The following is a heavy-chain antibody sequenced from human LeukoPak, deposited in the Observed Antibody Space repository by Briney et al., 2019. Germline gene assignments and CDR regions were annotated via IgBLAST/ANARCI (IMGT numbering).Heavy chain of an antibody. V-gene: IGHV5-51*01. Sequence: GESLKISCKGSGSSFTNYWVGWVRQMPGKGLEWMGIIYPRDSDTRYSPSFQGQVTISADKSINTAYLQWSSLKASDTAMYYCARPAYSGRSDAFDIWGQGTMVTVSS. D-gene: IGHD1-26*01. J-gene: IGHJ3*02. CDR1: GSSFTNYW. CDR3: ARPAYSGRSDAFDI. CDR2: IYPRDSDT.